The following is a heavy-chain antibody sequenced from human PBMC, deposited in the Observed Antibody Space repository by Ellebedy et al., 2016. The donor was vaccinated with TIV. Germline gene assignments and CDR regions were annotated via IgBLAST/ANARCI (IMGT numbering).Heavy chain of an antibody. CDR1: GFTFDDYA. D-gene: IGHD7-27*01. CDR2: ISWRGHYI. CDR3: TKDLLRVIWGGSGRDY. V-gene: IGHV3-9*01. Sequence: GGSLRLSXAASGFTFDDYAMHWVRQAPGKGLEWVSGISWRGHYIGYADSVRGRFTISRGNAKNSLYLQMNSLRIEDTAVYYCTKDLLRVIWGGSGRDYWGQGTLVTVSS. J-gene: IGHJ4*02.